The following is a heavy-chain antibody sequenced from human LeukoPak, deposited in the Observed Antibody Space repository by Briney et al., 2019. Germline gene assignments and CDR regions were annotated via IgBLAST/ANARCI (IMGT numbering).Heavy chain of an antibody. CDR1: GGSISSYY. J-gene: IGHJ6*02. CDR2: IYYSGST. V-gene: IGHV4-59*01. D-gene: IGHD3-10*01. CDR3: ARDQRVDYGSGSLMRNYQSYGMDV. Sequence: PSETLSLTRTVSGGSISSYYWSWIRQPPGKGLEWIGYIYYSGSTNYNPSLKSRVTISVDTSKNQFSLKLSSVTATDTAVYYCARDQRVDYGSGSLMRNYQSYGMDVWGQGTTVTVSS.